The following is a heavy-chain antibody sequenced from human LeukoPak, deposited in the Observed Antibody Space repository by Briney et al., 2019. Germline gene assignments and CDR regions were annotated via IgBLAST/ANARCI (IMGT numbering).Heavy chain of an antibody. Sequence: GGSLRLSCAASGFAFSSYSMNWVRQAPGKGLEWVSCISSGSSYIYYADSVKGRFTISRDNAKSSLFLQMNSLRAEDTAMYYCVRSEAEAGPNAYWGQGILVTVSS. J-gene: IGHJ4*02. CDR1: GFAFSSYS. V-gene: IGHV3-21*01. D-gene: IGHD6-19*01. CDR3: VRSEAEAGPNAY. CDR2: ISSGSSYI.